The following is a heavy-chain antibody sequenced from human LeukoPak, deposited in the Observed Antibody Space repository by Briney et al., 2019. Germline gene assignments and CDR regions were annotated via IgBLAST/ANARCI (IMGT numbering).Heavy chain of an antibody. V-gene: IGHV3-33*06. CDR2: IWYDGSLK. CDR3: AKAHYSADYCSSSSCQTNWFDP. CDR1: GFTFSSYG. Sequence: GRSLRLSCAASGFTFSSYGMHWVRQAPGKGLEWVAVIWYDGSLKYYGDSVKGRFTISRDNSKNTLYLQMNSLRAEDTAVYYCAKAHYSADYCSSSSCQTNWFDPWGQGTLLTVSS. D-gene: IGHD2-2*01. J-gene: IGHJ5*02.